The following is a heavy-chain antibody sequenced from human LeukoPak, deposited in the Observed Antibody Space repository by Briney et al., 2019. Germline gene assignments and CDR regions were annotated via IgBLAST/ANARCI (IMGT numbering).Heavy chain of an antibody. CDR1: GFTFSDYY. V-gene: IGHV3-11*01. Sequence: GGSLRLSCAASGFTFSDYYMSWIRQAPGKGLEWVSYISTSGTTIYYADSVKGRFTISRDNAENSLYLQMNSLRGEDTAVCYCARDNGGYYGYDFWGRGTLVTVSS. D-gene: IGHD1-26*01. CDR3: ARDNGGYYGYDF. CDR2: ISTSGTTI. J-gene: IGHJ4*02.